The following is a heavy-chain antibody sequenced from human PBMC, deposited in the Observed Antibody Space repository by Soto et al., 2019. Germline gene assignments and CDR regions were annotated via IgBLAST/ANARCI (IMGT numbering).Heavy chain of an antibody. CDR1: GGSISSCGYS. V-gene: IGHV4-30-2*01. Sequence: QLQLQESGSGLVKPSQTLSLTWAVSGGSISSCGYSWSWIRQPPGKGQEWIGYIYHSGCTYYNPSHNSRDPISVDRSQNQFSLKLRSEIAADTALYYCARASYYYDSSGYSDAFNISAQRTMVTDSS. CDR3: ARASYYYDSSGYSDAFNI. J-gene: IGHJ3*02. CDR2: IYHSGCT. D-gene: IGHD3-22*01.